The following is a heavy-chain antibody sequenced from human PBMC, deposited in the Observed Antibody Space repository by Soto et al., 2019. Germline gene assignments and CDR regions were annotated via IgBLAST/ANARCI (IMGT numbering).Heavy chain of an antibody. V-gene: IGHV4-59*01. CDR1: GGSISSYY. CDR2: IYYSGFT. J-gene: IGHJ5*02. Sequence: QVQLHESGPGLVKPSETLSLTCTVSGGSISSYYWSWIRQPPGKGLEWIGYIYYSGFTKYNPSLKSRVTIAVDTSKNQFSLKLSSVTAADTAVYYCARGGIIEETWFGPWGQGTLVTVSS. D-gene: IGHD3-10*01. CDR3: ARGGIIEETWFGP.